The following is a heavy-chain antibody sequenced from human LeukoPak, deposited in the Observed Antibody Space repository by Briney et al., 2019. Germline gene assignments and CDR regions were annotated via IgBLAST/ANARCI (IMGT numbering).Heavy chain of an antibody. CDR3: TRAGSGWSFDY. V-gene: IGHV4-4*07. Sequence: PSETLSLTCTVSGGSINNYYWTWIRQPAGKGLEWIGRIYSSGNTNYNPSLKSRVTMSVDTSKNQFSLKMSSVTAADTAVYYCTRAGSGWSFDYWGQGTLVTVSS. CDR1: GGSINNYY. J-gene: IGHJ4*02. D-gene: IGHD6-19*01. CDR2: IYSSGNT.